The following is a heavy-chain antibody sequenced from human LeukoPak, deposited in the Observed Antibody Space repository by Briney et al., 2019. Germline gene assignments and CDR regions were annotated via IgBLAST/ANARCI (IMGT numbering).Heavy chain of an antibody. CDR3: ARGTSGSYYMDS. CDR1: GFTFSSHV. J-gene: IGHJ4*02. Sequence: GGSLRLSCVASGFTFSSHVMHWVRQAPGKGLEWLVIISYDGTTKYYADSVKGRFTMSRDNPRNTLYLQMSSLRANDTAVYYCARGTSGSYYMDSWGQGTLVTVSS. CDR2: ISYDGTTK. V-gene: IGHV3-30-3*01. D-gene: IGHD3-10*01.